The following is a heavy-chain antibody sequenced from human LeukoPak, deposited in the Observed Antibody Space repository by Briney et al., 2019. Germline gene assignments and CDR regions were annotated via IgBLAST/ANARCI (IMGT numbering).Heavy chain of an antibody. V-gene: IGHV3-30*04. CDR1: GFTFSSYA. Sequence: GRSLRLSCAASGFTFSSYAMHWVRQAPGKGLEWVAVISYDGSNKYYADSVKGRFTISRDNSKNTLYLQMNSLRAEDTAVYYCARDRGLPALLDYWGQGTLVTVSS. J-gene: IGHJ4*02. CDR2: ISYDGSNK. D-gene: IGHD3-10*01. CDR3: ARDRGLPALLDY.